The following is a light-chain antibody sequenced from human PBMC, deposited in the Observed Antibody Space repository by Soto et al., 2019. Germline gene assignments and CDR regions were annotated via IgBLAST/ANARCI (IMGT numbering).Light chain of an antibody. CDR3: QQYNNWPEWT. V-gene: IGKV3-15*01. J-gene: IGKJ1*01. CDR2: GAS. CDR1: QSVSSN. Sequence: EIVMTQSPATLSVSPGERATLSCRASQSVSSNLAWYQQKPGQAPRLLIYGASTRATGIPAKFSGSGSGTEFILTISSLQSEDFAVYYCQQYNNWPEWTFAQGTKVEIK.